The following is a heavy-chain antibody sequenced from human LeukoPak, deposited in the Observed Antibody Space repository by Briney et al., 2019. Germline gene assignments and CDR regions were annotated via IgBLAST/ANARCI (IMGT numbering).Heavy chain of an antibody. CDR3: VRVGMSSGSGCDY. CDR1: GFTLSRHA. D-gene: IGHD6-19*01. Sequence: GGSLRLSCAASGFTLSRHAMHWVRQAPGKGLEFVSAISSNGGRTYYANSVKGRFTISRDSSKNTLYLQMGSLRAEDMALYYCVRVGMSSGSGCDYWGQGTLVTVSS. CDR2: ISSNGGRT. V-gene: IGHV3-64*01. J-gene: IGHJ4*02.